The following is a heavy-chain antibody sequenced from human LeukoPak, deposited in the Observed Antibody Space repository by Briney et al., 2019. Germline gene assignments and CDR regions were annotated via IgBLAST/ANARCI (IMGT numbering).Heavy chain of an antibody. J-gene: IGHJ3*02. D-gene: IGHD3-10*01. CDR2: IYYSGST. V-gene: IGHV4-30-4*08. CDR3: ARDRGFGELLGAFDI. Sequence: SQTLSLTCTVSGGSISSGGYYWSWIRQHPGKGLEWIGYIYYSGSTYYNPSLKSRVTISVDTSKNQFSLKLSSVTAADTAVYYCARDRGFGELLGAFDIWGQGTMVTVSS. CDR1: GGSISSGGYY.